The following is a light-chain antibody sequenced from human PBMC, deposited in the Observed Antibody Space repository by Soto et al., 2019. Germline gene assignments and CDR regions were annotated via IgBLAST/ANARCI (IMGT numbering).Light chain of an antibody. J-gene: IGLJ1*01. Sequence: QSALTQPASVSGSPGQAITISCTGTSSDVGGYTYVSWYQQYPGKHPNVTIYDVTNRPSGVSNRFSGSRSGNTASLTISGLQAEDEADYYCCSFTPSSTYVFGTGTQLTVL. CDR1: SSDVGGYTY. V-gene: IGLV2-14*01. CDR2: DVT. CDR3: CSFTPSSTYV.